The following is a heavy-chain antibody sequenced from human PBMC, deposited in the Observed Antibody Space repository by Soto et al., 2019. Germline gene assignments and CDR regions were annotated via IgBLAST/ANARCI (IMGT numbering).Heavy chain of an antibody. CDR2: IYPGDSDT. CDR1: GYSFTSYW. CDR3: ARGGLDSYGLTYYFDY. Sequence: PGESLKISCKGSGYSFTSYWIGWVRQMPGKGLEWMGIIYPGDSDTRYSPSFQGQVTISADKSISTAYLQWSSLKASDTAMYYCARGGLDSYGLTYYFDYWGQGTLVTVSS. J-gene: IGHJ4*02. V-gene: IGHV5-51*01. D-gene: IGHD5-18*01.